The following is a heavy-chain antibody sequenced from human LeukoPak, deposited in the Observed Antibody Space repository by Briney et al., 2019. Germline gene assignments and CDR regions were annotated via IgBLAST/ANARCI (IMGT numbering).Heavy chain of an antibody. CDR2: IYYSGST. J-gene: IGHJ4*02. Sequence: SETPSLTCTVSGGSISSSSYYWGWIRQPPGKGLVWIGSIYYSGSTYYNPSLKSRVTISVDTSKNQFSLKLSSVTAADTAVYYCARLLSGGIAGFDYWGQGTLVTVSS. CDR3: ARLLSGGIAGFDY. V-gene: IGHV4-39*01. D-gene: IGHD6-13*01. CDR1: GGSISSSSYY.